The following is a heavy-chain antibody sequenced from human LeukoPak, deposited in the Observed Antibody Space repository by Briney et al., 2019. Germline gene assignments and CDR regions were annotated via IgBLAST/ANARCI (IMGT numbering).Heavy chain of an antibody. Sequence: PSETLSLTCTVSGDSISSSSYYWGWLRQPPGKGLEWIGSIYYSGSTYYNPSLKSRVTISVDTSKNQFSLKLSSVTAADTAKYYCATDKGPYSGSWYPNWFDPWGQGTLVTVSS. CDR1: GDSISSSSYY. CDR3: ATDKGPYSGSWYPNWFDP. CDR2: IYYSGST. D-gene: IGHD6-13*01. J-gene: IGHJ5*02. V-gene: IGHV4-39*07.